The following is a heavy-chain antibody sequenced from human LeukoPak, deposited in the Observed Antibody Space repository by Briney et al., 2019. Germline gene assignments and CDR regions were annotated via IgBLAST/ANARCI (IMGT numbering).Heavy chain of an antibody. CDR2: ISSSSSYI. V-gene: IGHV3-21*01. CDR3: ARDQPPEWELPLD. CDR1: GFTFSSYS. Sequence: GGSLRLSCAASGFTFSSYSMNWVRQAPGKGLEWVSSISSSSSYIYYADSVKGRFTISRDNAKNSLYLQMNSLRAEDTAVYYCARDQPPEWELPLDWGQGTLVTVSS. J-gene: IGHJ4*02. D-gene: IGHD1-26*01.